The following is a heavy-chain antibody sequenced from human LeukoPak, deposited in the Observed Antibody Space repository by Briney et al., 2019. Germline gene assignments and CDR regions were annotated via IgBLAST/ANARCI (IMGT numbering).Heavy chain of an antibody. Sequence: SETLSLTCTVSGGSISSYYWSWIRQPPGKGLEWIGYIYYSGSTYYNPSLKSRVTISVDTSKNQFSLKLSSVTAADTAVYYCAGQASSGSYYRWGQGTLVTVSS. V-gene: IGHV4-59*08. CDR2: IYYSGST. CDR3: AGQASSGSYYR. J-gene: IGHJ4*02. CDR1: GGSISSYY. D-gene: IGHD3-10*01.